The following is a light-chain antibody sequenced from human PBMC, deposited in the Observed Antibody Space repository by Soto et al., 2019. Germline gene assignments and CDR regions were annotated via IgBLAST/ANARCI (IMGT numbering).Light chain of an antibody. J-gene: IGKJ4*01. CDR3: HQYGASPLT. V-gene: IGKV3-20*01. Sequence: EIVLTLSPGTLSLSPGERATLSCRASQTVSSDYLAWYQQKPGQAPRLLIYGTSSRATGIPDRFSGSGSGTDFTLTISRLEPEDFAVYYCHQYGASPLTFGGGTKVEIK. CDR2: GTS. CDR1: QTVSSDY.